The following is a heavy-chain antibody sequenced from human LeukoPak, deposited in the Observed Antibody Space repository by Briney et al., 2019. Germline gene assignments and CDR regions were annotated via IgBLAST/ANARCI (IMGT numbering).Heavy chain of an antibody. D-gene: IGHD2-2*01. CDR3: ARGISGPYCSSTSCWLGGRGYSGYGYYYYYYMDV. CDR1: GGSFSGYY. J-gene: IGHJ6*03. Sequence: SSETLSLTCAVYGGSFSGYYWSWIRQPPGKGLEWIGEINHSGSTNYNPSLKSRVTISVDTSKNQFSLKLSSVTAADTAVYYCARGISGPYCSSTSCWLGGRGYSGYGYYYYYYMDVWGKGTTVTVSS. V-gene: IGHV4-34*01. CDR2: INHSGST.